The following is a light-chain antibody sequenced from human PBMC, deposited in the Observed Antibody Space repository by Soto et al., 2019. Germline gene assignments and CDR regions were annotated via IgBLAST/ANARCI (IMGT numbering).Light chain of an antibody. V-gene: IGKV3-11*01. CDR2: DAS. CDR3: QQRSDWPPT. CDR1: QSLRNY. J-gene: IGKJ5*01. Sequence: EHVSTQAPAGICLSPVARAKLSCRATQSLRNYLAWYQQKLGQAPRLLIYDASKRATGIPARFSGSGSGTDFTLTISSLEPEDFAVYFCQQRSDWPPTFGQGTQLEIK.